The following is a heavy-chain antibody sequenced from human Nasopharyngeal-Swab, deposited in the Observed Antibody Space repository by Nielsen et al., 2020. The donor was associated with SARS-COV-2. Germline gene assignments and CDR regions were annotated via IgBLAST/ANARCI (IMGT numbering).Heavy chain of an antibody. D-gene: IGHD3/OR15-3a*01. CDR3: ASGGSDFWEGYFDN. CDR1: GYTFTNSR. V-gene: IGHV1-46*01. CDR2: INPTGDTT. Sequence: ASVKVSCKASGYTFTNSRMHWVRQAPGQGLEWMGMINPTGDTTSDAQNFEGRLSVTRDTSTGTVYMELSSLRSEDTAVYYCASGGSDFWEGYFDNWGQGTLVTVSS. J-gene: IGHJ4*02.